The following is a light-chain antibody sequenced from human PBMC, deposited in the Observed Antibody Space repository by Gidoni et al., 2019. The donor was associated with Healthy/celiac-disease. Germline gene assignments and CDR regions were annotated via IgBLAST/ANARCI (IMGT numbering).Light chain of an antibody. CDR3: QQSYSTPQ. Sequence: DIQMTQSPSSLSASVGDRVTITCRASQIISSYLNWYQQKPGKAPKLLIYAASSLQSGVPSRFSGSGSGTDFTLTISSLQPEDFATYYCQQSYSTPQFGGGTKVEIK. CDR1: QIISSY. V-gene: IGKV1-39*01. J-gene: IGKJ4*01. CDR2: AAS.